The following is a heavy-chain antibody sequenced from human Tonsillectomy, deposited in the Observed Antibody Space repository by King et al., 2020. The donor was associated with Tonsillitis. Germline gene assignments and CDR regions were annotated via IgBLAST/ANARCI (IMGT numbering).Heavy chain of an antibody. CDR3: ARGGSYLNWFDP. CDR1: SGSISSGSYY. J-gene: IGHJ5*02. Sequence: PLQESGPGLVKPSQTLSLTCTVSSGSISSGSYYWTWIRQPAGKGLEWIGRIYTSGSTNYNPSLKSRLTISIDTSKNQFSLKLSSVTAADTAVYYCARGGSYLNWFDPWGQGTLVTVSS. V-gene: IGHV4-61*02. CDR2: IYTSGST. D-gene: IGHD1-26*01.